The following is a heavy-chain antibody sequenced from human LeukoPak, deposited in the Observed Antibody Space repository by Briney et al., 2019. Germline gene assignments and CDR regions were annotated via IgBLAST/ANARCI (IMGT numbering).Heavy chain of an antibody. Sequence: PGGSLSLSCAASGFTFSSYAMSWVRQAPGKGLEWVSSINDSGDSTYYADLVKGRFTISRDNSKNTLYLLMNNLRAEDTAIFYCATAYCSSTSCPTWGQGTLVTVSS. V-gene: IGHV3-23*01. CDR2: INDSGDST. CDR1: GFTFSSYA. D-gene: IGHD2-2*01. CDR3: ATAYCSSTSCPT. J-gene: IGHJ5*02.